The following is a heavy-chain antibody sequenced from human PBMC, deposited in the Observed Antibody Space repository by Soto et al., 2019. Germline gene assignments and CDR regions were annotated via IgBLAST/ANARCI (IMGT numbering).Heavy chain of an antibody. Sequence: PSETLSLTCTVSGGSNSSYYWSWIRQPPGKGLEWIGYIYYSGSTNYNPSLKSRVTISVDTSKNQFSLKLSSVTAADTAVYYCARRGQQLWLGFDYWGQGTLVTVSS. CDR2: IYYSGST. CDR1: GGSNSSYY. V-gene: IGHV4-59*08. D-gene: IGHD5-18*01. J-gene: IGHJ4*02. CDR3: ARRGQQLWLGFDY.